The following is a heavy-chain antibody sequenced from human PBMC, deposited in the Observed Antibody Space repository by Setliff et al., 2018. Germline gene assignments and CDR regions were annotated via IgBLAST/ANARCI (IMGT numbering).Heavy chain of an antibody. D-gene: IGHD2-8*01. CDR3: AREGYCTNGVCNYFDY. J-gene: IGHJ4*03. CDR1: GYTFTDYY. CDR2: LNPKNNDT. V-gene: IGHV1-2*02. Sequence: ASVKVSCKTSGYTFTDYYIHWVRQAPGEGLEWMGWLNPKNNDTSYAQKFLGRVTMTRDTSISAAYMELRSLRSDDTAVYYCAREGYCTNGVCNYFDYWGKGTTVTVSS.